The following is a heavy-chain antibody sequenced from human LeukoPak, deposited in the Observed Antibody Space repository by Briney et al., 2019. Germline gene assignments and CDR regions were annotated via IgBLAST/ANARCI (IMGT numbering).Heavy chain of an antibody. Sequence: QPGGSLRLSCAASGFTFSSYWMSWVRQAPGKGLEWVANIKQDGSEKYYVDSVKGRFTISRDNAKNTLYLQMNSLRAEDTAVYYCAKGVSSGWYGGDYWGQGTLVTVSS. J-gene: IGHJ4*02. V-gene: IGHV3-7*03. D-gene: IGHD6-19*01. CDR1: GFTFSSYW. CDR2: IKQDGSEK. CDR3: AKGVSSGWYGGDY.